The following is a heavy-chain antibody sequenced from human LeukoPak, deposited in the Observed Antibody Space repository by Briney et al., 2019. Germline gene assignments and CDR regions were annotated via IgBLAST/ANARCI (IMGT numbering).Heavy chain of an antibody. V-gene: IGHV3-20*04. CDR1: GFTFSSYG. CDR2: INWNGGST. D-gene: IGHD2-8*01. CDR3: ARTNSHYFDY. J-gene: IGHJ4*02. Sequence: RAGGSLRPSCAASGFTFSSYGMTWVRQAPGKGLEWVSGINWNGGSTGYADSVKGRFTISRDNAKNSLYLQMNSLRAEDTALYYCARTNSHYFDYWGQGTLVTVSS.